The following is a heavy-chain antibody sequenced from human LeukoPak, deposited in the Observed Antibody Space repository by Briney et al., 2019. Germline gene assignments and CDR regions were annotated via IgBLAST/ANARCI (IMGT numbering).Heavy chain of an antibody. Sequence: SQTLSLSCVISGDSVSSNGVAWNWVRQSPSRGLEWLGRTYYGSKWSNDYALSVKSRITINPDTSKNQFSLQLNSVTPEDTAVYYCTRGRNSAFDYWGQGTLVTVSS. CDR2: TYYGSKWSN. J-gene: IGHJ4*02. CDR1: GDSVSSNGVA. V-gene: IGHV6-1*01. CDR3: TRGRNSAFDY. D-gene: IGHD1-14*01.